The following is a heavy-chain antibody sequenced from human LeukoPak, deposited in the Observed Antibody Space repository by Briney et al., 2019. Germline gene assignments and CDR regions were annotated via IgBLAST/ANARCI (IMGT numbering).Heavy chain of an antibody. J-gene: IGHJ4*02. D-gene: IGHD3-22*01. V-gene: IGHV3-23*01. Sequence: GGSLRLSCAASGFPFSSYAMSWVRQAPGKGLECFSTISGSGDNTYYADPVKGRFTISRDNSRNTLFLQMNSLRADDTAVYYCAKDRARYGYYAYCFDYWGQGTLVTVSS. CDR3: AKDRARYGYYAYCFDY. CDR2: ISGSGDNT. CDR1: GFPFSSYA.